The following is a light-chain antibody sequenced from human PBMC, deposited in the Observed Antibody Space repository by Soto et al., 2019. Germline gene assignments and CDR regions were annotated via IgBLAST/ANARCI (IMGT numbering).Light chain of an antibody. Sequence: QSVLTQPPSASATPGQRVTISCSGSSSNIGSNNVEWYQHLPGTAPKLLIYSNNQGPSGVPDRFSGSKSGTSASLAISGLQSEDEADYYCCSYAGSYTVFGGGTKLTVL. CDR1: SSNIGSNN. V-gene: IGLV1-44*01. CDR3: CSYAGSYTV. J-gene: IGLJ3*02. CDR2: SNN.